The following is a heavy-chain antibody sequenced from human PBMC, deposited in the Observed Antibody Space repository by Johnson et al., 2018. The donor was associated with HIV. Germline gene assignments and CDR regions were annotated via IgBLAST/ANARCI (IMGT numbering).Heavy chain of an antibody. J-gene: IGHJ3*02. CDR3: AKDWRRSSTWLRPDAFDI. CDR1: GFTFSSYA. CDR2: ISYDGNNR. D-gene: IGHD6-13*01. Sequence: QVQLVESGGGVVQPGRSLRLSCAASGFTFSSYAMHWVRQAPGKGLEWVAVISYDGNNRYYADSVKGRFTISRDNAKNSLYLQMNSLRAEDTAVYYCAKDWRRSSTWLRPDAFDIWGQGTMVTVSS. V-gene: IGHV3-30-3*01.